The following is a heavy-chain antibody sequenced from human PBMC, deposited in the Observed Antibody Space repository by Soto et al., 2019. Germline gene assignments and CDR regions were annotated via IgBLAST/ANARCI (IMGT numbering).Heavy chain of an antibody. D-gene: IGHD1-7*01. J-gene: IGHJ3*02. CDR3: ATGNFDAFDI. CDR1: GFTFSSYV. Sequence: GGSLRLSCAASGFTFSSYVMHWVRQAPGKGLEWVAVISYDGSNKYYADSVKGRFTISRDNSKNTLYLQMNSLRAEDTAVYYCATGNFDAFDIWGQGTMVTVSS. V-gene: IGHV3-30*04. CDR2: ISYDGSNK.